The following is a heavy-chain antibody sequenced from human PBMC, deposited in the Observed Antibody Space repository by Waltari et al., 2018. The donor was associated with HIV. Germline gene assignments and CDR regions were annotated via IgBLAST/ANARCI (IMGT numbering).Heavy chain of an antibody. J-gene: IGHJ4*02. CDR2: ISYDGNEK. CDR1: GFTFSNYA. CDR3: ARGRGGPDY. V-gene: IGHV3-30*01. Sequence: QVQLVQSGGGVVQPGRSLRLSCAVSGFTFSNYAMHWVRQAPGKGLGWVAVISYDGNEKYYADSVKGRFTISRGNSRNTLYLQMNSLRGEDTAVYYCARGRGGPDYWGQGTLVTVSS. D-gene: IGHD3-10*01.